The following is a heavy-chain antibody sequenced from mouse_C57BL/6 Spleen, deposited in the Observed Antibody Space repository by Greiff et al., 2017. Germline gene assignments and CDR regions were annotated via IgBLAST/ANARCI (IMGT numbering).Heavy chain of an antibody. D-gene: IGHD4-1*01. J-gene: IGHJ4*01. CDR1: GYTFTSYW. CDR3: ARTLGRGAMDY. CDR2: IDPSDSYT. V-gene: IGHV1-69*01. Sequence: VQLQQPGAELVMPGASVKLSCKASGYTFTSYWMHWVKQRPGQGLEWIGEIDPSDSYTNYNQKFKGKSTLTVDKSSSTAYMQLSSLTSEDSAVYYCARTLGRGAMDYWGQGTSVTVSS.